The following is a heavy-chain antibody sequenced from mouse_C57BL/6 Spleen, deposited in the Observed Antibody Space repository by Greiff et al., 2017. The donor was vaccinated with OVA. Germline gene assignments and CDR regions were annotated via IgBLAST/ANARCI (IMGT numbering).Heavy chain of an antibody. J-gene: IGHJ2*01. D-gene: IGHD1-1*01. V-gene: IGHV1-69*01. CDR2: IDPSDSYT. CDR1: GYTFTSYW. CDR3: ARNFHYYGSRYYFDY. Sequence: QVQLQQPGAELVMPGASVKLSCKASGYTFTSYWMHWVKQRPGQGLEWIGEIDPSDSYTNYNQKFKGKSTLTVDKSSSTAYMQLSSLTSEDYAVYYCARNFHYYGSRYYFDYWGQGTTLTVSS.